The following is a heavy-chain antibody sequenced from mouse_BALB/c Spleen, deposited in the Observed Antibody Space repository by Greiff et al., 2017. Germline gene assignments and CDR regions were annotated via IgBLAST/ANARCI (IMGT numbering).Heavy chain of an antibody. CDR1: GFTFSDYY. Sequence: EVKLVESGGGLVKPGGSLKLSCAASGFTFSDYYMYWVRQTPEKRLEWVATISDGGSYTYYPDSVKGRFTISRDNAKNNLYLQMSSLKSEDTAMYYCARDDYGLYYYAMDYWGQGTSVTVSS. CDR2: ISDGGSYT. D-gene: IGHD1-1*02. V-gene: IGHV5-4*02. CDR3: ARDDYGLYYYAMDY. J-gene: IGHJ4*01.